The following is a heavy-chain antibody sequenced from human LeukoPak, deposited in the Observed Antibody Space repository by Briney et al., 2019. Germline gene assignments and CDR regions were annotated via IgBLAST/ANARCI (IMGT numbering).Heavy chain of an antibody. J-gene: IGHJ6*03. D-gene: IGHD6-13*01. Sequence: ASVTVSCKASGYTFTSYGISWVRQAPGQGLEWMGIINPSGGSTSYAQKFQGRVTMTRDMSTSTVYMELSSLRSEDTAVYYCARDSSTKYYYMDVWGKGTTVTVSS. CDR3: ARDSSTKYYYMDV. V-gene: IGHV1-46*01. CDR1: GYTFTSYG. CDR2: INPSGGST.